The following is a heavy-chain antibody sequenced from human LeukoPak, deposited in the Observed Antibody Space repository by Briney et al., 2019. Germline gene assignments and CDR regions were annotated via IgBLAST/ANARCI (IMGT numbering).Heavy chain of an antibody. CDR3: ARAHYYDSSGYYFP. Sequence: PSETLSLTCTVSGGSISSSSYYWGWIRQPPGKGLEWIGSIYYSGSTYYNPSLKSRVTISVDTSKNQFSLKLSSVTAADTAVYYCARAHYYDSSGYYFPWGQGTLVTVSS. J-gene: IGHJ5*02. CDR2: IYYSGST. D-gene: IGHD3-22*01. CDR1: GGSISSSSYY. V-gene: IGHV4-39*07.